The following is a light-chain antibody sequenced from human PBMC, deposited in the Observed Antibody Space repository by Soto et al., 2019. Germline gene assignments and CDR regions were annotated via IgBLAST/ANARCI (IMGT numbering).Light chain of an antibody. CDR2: AAS. V-gene: IGKV1-39*01. CDR3: QQSYSSPVT. J-gene: IGKJ4*01. CDR1: QSISSY. Sequence: DIQMTQSPSSLSVSVGDRVTITCRASQSISSYLNWYEQKPGKVPKLLIYAASTLQSGVPSRFSGGGSGTDFTLTISSLQPEDFGTYYCQQSYSSPVTFGGGTKVDIK.